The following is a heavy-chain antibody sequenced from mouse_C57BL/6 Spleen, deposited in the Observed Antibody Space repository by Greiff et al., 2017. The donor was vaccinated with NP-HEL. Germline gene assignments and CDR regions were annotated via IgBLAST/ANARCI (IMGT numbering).Heavy chain of an antibody. Sequence: EVHLVESGGGLVKPGGSLKLSCAASGFTFSDYGMHWVRQAPEKGLEWVAYISSGSSTIYYADTVKGRFTISRDNAKNTLFLQMTSLRSEDTAMYYCARGGRNYGNYDYAMDYWGQGTSVTVSS. D-gene: IGHD2-1*01. J-gene: IGHJ4*01. V-gene: IGHV5-17*01. CDR2: ISSGSSTI. CDR3: ARGGRNYGNYDYAMDY. CDR1: GFTFSDYG.